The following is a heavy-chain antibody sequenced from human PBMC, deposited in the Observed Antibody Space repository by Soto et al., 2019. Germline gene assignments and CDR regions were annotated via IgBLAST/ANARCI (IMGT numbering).Heavy chain of an antibody. Sequence: ASVKVSCKASGYTFTNYAIHWVRQAPGQRLEWMGWINAGNGKTKYSQNFQGRVTITRDTSASIVNMEVNSMRSEDTAINNYTRGIGGATTADCYLASGGEETLVTVS. CDR1: GYTFTNYA. J-gene: IGHJ4*02. D-gene: IGHD1-1*01. V-gene: IGHV1-3*01. CDR2: INAGNGKT. CDR3: TRGIGGATTADCYLAS.